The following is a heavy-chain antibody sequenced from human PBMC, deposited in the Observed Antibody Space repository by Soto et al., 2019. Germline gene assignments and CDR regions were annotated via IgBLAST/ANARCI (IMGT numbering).Heavy chain of an antibody. Sequence: GESLKISCQSFEYSVRIYWIGCVRQKPGGGLDWMGRIDPSDSFATYSPSFQGHVNISADKSTRTVYLEWRSLQASDTDTYYCQRNQSGSGTQKLDFRGPGTPVTVYS. V-gene: IGHV5-10-1*01. J-gene: IGHJ4*03. CDR3: QRNQSGSGTQKLDF. CDR2: IDPSDSFA. D-gene: IGHD3-10*01. CDR1: EYSVRIYW.